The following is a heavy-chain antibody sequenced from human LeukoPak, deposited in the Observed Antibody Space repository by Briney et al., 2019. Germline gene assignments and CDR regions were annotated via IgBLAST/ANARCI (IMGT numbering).Heavy chain of an antibody. Sequence: PSETLSLTRSVFDGSISNYHWSWIRQPPGKGLEWIGYAYYSGSTTYNPSLESRVTISVDTSKNQFSLKLTAVTAADTAVYYCARNSAVATSRSWFDPWGQGTLVTVSS. CDR1: DGSISNYH. CDR3: ARNSAVATSRSWFDP. V-gene: IGHV4-59*08. D-gene: IGHD6-19*01. J-gene: IGHJ5*02. CDR2: AYYSGST.